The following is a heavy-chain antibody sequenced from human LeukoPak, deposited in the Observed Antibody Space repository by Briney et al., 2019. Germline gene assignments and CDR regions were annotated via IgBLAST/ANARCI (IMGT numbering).Heavy chain of an antibody. D-gene: IGHD3-9*01. CDR1: GFTFSSYT. CDR2: ISTSSSYI. CDR3: ARVGSLRYFDRSYYFDY. V-gene: IGHV3-21*01. J-gene: IGHJ4*02. Sequence: GGSLRLSCAASGFTFSSYTMTWVRQAPGKGLEWVSSISTSSSYIYYADSVKGRFTISRDNAKNSLYLQMNSLRAEDTAVYYCARVGSLRYFDRSYYFDYWGQGTLVTVSS.